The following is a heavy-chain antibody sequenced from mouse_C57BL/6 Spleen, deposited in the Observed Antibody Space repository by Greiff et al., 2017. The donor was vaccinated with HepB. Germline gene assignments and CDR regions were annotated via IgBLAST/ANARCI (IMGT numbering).Heavy chain of an antibody. D-gene: IGHD4-1*01. V-gene: IGHV5-4*01. J-gene: IGHJ3*01. CDR1: GFTFSSYA. CDR2: ISDGGSYT. CDR3: ARDRGNWDVPFAY. Sequence: EVKLQESGGGLVKPGGSLKLSCAASGFTFSSYAMSWVRQTPEKRLEWVATISDGGSYTYYPDNVKGRFTISRDNAKNNLYLQMSHLKSEDTAMYYCARDRGNWDVPFAYWGQGTLVTVSA.